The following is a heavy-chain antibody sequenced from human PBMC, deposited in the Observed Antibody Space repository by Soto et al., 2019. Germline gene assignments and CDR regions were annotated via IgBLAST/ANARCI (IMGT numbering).Heavy chain of an antibody. CDR3: ARGPISYYYGSGSYYPFSYYGMDV. J-gene: IGHJ6*02. D-gene: IGHD3-10*01. CDR1: GYTFTSYG. CDR2: ISAYNGNT. V-gene: IGHV1-18*01. Sequence: GASVKVSCKASGYTFTSYGISWVRQAPGQGLEWMGWISAYNGNTNYAQKLQGRVTMTTDTSTSTAYMELRSLRSDDTAVYYCARGPISYYYGSGSYYPFSYYGMDVWGQGTTVTVSS.